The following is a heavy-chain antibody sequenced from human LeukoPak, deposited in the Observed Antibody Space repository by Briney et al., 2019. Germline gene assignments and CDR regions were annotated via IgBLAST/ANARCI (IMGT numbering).Heavy chain of an antibody. J-gene: IGHJ4*02. V-gene: IGHV3-48*03. CDR1: GFTFSSYE. CDR2: ISSSGSTT. Sequence: GGSLRLSCAASGFTFSSYEMNWVCQAPGKGLEWVSYISSSGSTTYYADSVKGRFTISRDNAKNSLNLQMDSLRAEDTAVYYCARYGDYWGQGTLLTVSS. CDR3: ARYGDY. D-gene: IGHD3-10*01.